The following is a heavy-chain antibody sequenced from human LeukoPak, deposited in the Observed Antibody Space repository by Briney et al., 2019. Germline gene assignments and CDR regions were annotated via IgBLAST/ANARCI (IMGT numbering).Heavy chain of an antibody. V-gene: IGHV3-30*02. CDR1: GFTFSSYG. J-gene: IGHJ4*02. CDR2: IRYDGSNK. D-gene: IGHD2-2*01. Sequence: PGGSLRLSCAASGFTFSSYGMHWVRQAPGKGLEWVAFIRYDGSNKYYADSVKGRFTISRDNSKNTLYLQMNSLRAEDTAVYYCAKDRSIVPAARTPDYWGQGTLVTVSS. CDR3: AKDRSIVPAARTPDY.